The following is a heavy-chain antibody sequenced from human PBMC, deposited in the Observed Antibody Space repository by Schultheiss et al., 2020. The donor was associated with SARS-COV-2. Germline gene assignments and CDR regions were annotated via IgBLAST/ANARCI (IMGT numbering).Heavy chain of an antibody. Sequence: SVKVSCKASGGTFSSYAISWVRQAPGQGLEWMGGIIPIFGTANYAQKFQGRVTITADESTSTAYMELSSLRSEDTAVYYCAREGSGSYDFDYWGQGTMVTVSS. CDR3: AREGSGSYDFDY. CDR2: IIPIFGTA. D-gene: IGHD1-26*01. J-gene: IGHJ4*03. CDR1: GGTFSSYA. V-gene: IGHV1-69*13.